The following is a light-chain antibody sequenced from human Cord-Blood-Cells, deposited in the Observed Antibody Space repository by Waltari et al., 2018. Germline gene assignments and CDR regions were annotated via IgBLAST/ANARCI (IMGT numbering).Light chain of an antibody. Sequence: QSVLTQPPSASGTPGQRVTISCSGSSSNIGSNYVYWYQPLPGTAPKLLIYRNNQRPSGVPGRFSGSKSGTSASLAISGLRSEDEADYYCAAWDDSLSGREVFGGGTKLTVL. CDR1: SSNIGSNY. J-gene: IGLJ3*02. CDR3: AAWDDSLSGREV. CDR2: RNN. V-gene: IGLV1-47*01.